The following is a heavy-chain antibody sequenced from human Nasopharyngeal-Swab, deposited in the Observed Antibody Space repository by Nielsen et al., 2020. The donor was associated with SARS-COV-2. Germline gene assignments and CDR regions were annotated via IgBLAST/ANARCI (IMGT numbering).Heavy chain of an antibody. Sequence: SETLSLTCTVSGDSVSSGSDYWTWIRQPPGKGLEWIGYVYNSGSTTYNPSLKSRVTISADTSKNQFSVKLTSVTAADTAVYYCARERGGWDSFDIWGQGTLVTVSS. CDR3: ARERGGWDSFDI. CDR1: GDSVSSGSDY. V-gene: IGHV4-61*01. CDR2: VYNSGST. J-gene: IGHJ3*02. D-gene: IGHD3-16*01.